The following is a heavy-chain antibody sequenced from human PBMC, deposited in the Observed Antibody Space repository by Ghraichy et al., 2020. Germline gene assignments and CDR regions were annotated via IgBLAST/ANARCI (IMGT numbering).Heavy chain of an antibody. J-gene: IGHJ6*02. CDR3: ARDQIGEDYYGSGSRFNFYYYYGMDV. V-gene: IGHV3-66*01. D-gene: IGHD3-10*01. CDR1: GFTVSSNY. CDR2: IYSGGST. Sequence: GGSLRLSCAASGFTVSSNYMSWVRQAPGKGLEWVSVIYSGGSTYYADSVKGRFTISRDNSKNTLYLQMNSLRAEDTAVYYCARDQIGEDYYGSGSRFNFYYYYGMDVWGQGTTVTVSS.